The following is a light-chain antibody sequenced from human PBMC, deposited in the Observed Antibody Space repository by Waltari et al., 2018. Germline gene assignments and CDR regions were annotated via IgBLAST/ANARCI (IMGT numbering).Light chain of an antibody. CDR2: DAS. CDR3: QQRSNWTPHT. CDR1: QSVGTY. J-gene: IGKJ2*01. V-gene: IGKV3-11*01. Sequence: IVLTQSPATLSLSPGETATLSCRASQSVGTYLAWYQQKPGQVPRLLIYDASNRATGIPARFRGSGSGTDFTLTISNLEAEDFAVYYCQQRSNWTPHTFGQGARLEIK.